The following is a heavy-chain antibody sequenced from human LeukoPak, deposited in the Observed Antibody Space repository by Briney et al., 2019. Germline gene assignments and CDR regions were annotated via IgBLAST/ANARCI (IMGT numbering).Heavy chain of an antibody. CDR1: GGSISSYY. CDR2: IYYSGST. V-gene: IGHV4-59*01. Sequence: TSETLSLTCTVSGGSISSYYWSWIRQPPGKGLEWIGYIYYSGSTNYNPSLKSRVTISVDTSKNQFSLKLSSVTAADTAVYYCARVPQAYGDYWFDPWGQGTLVTVSS. J-gene: IGHJ5*02. D-gene: IGHD4-17*01. CDR3: ARVPQAYGDYWFDP.